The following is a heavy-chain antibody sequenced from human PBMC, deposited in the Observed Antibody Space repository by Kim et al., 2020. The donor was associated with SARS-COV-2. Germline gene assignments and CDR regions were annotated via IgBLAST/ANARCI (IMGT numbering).Heavy chain of an antibody. V-gene: IGHV3-23*01. CDR2: ISGSGGST. CDR1: GFTFSSYA. Sequence: GGSLRLSCAASGFTFSSYAMSWVRQAPGKGLEWVSAISGSGGSTYYADAVKGRFTNSRDNSKNTLYLQMNSLRDEDTAVYYCAKGWGWELLTPFDYWGQGTPVNVSS. D-gene: IGHD1-26*01. J-gene: IGHJ4*02. CDR3: AKGWGWELLTPFDY.